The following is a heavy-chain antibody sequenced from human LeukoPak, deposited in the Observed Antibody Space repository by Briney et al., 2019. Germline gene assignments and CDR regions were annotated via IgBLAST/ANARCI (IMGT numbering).Heavy chain of an antibody. D-gene: IGHD2-2*01. V-gene: IGHV4-39*01. CDR3: VGGSCYDLIHRCYYYYYGMDV. Sequence: SETLSLTCTVSGGSISSSSYYWGWIRQPPGKGLEWIGSIYYSGSTYYNPSLKSRVTISVDTSKNQFSLKLSSVTAADTAVYYCVGGSCYDLIHRCYYYYYGMDVWGQGTTVTVSS. CDR2: IYYSGST. CDR1: GGSISSSSYY. J-gene: IGHJ6*02.